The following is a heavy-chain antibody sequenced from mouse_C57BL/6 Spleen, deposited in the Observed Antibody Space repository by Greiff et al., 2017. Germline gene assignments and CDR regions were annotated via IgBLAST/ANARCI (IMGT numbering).Heavy chain of an antibody. CDR1: GYTFTDYE. D-gene: IGHD1-1*01. Sequence: QVQLKESGAELVRPGASVTLSCKASGYTFTDYEMHWVKQTPVHGLEWIGAIDPETGGTAYNQTFKGKAILTADKSSSTAYMELRSLTSEDSAVYYCTRYGSSPWFAYWGQGTLVTVSA. CDR3: TRYGSSPWFAY. V-gene: IGHV1-15*01. CDR2: IDPETGGT. J-gene: IGHJ3*01.